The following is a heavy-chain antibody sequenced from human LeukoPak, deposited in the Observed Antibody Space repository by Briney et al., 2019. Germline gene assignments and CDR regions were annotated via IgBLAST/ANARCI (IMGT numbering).Heavy chain of an antibody. CDR3: AKDFAAWVGGTYGGNWFDP. CDR1: GFTFSSYG. D-gene: IGHD1-26*01. CDR2: ISYDGSNK. Sequence: GGSLRLSCAASGFTFSSYGMHWVRQAPGKGLEWVALISYDGSNKYYADSVKGRFTISRDNSKNTLYLQMNSLRAEDTAVYYCAKDFAAWVGGTYGGNWFDPWGQGTLVTVSS. V-gene: IGHV3-30*18. J-gene: IGHJ5*02.